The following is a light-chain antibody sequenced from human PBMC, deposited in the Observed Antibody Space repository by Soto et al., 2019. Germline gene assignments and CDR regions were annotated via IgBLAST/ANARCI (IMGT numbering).Light chain of an antibody. CDR3: MQATQFRT. V-gene: IGKV2-24*01. CDR1: QSLVHSDGNTY. CDR2: QIS. Sequence: DIVLTQTPPSSPVTLGQPASISCRSNQSLVHSDGNTYLNWLQQRPGQPPRLLIYQISNRFSGVPDRFSGSGAGTDFTLKISRVEAEDVGIYYCMQATQFRTFGQGTRVEIK. J-gene: IGKJ1*01.